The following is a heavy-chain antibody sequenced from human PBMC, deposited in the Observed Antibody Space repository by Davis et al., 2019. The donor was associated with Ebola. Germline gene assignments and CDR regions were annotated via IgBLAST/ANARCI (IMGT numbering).Heavy chain of an antibody. J-gene: IGHJ4*02. CDR2: IRSKANSYAT. V-gene: IGHV3-73*01. D-gene: IGHD4-17*01. Sequence: GGSLRLSCAASGFTFSGSAMHWVRQASGKGLEWVGRIRSKANSYATAYAASVKGRFTISRDDSKNAAYLQMNSLKTEDTAVYYCTSAYGDYDYWGQGTLVTVSS. CDR1: GFTFSGSA. CDR3: TSAYGDYDY.